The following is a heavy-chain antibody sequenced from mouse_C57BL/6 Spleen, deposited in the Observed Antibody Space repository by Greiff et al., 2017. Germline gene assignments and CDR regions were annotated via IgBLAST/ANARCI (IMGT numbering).Heavy chain of an antibody. Sequence: VQLQESGPELVKPGASVKISCKASGYAFSSSWMNWVKQRPGKGLEWIGRIYPGDGDTNYNGTFKGKATLTADKSSSTAYMQLSSLTSEDSAVYFCARESIRYFDYWGQGTTLTGSS. CDR3: ARESIRYFDY. V-gene: IGHV1-82*01. J-gene: IGHJ2*01. CDR1: GYAFSSSW. D-gene: IGHD1-1*01. CDR2: IYPGDGDT.